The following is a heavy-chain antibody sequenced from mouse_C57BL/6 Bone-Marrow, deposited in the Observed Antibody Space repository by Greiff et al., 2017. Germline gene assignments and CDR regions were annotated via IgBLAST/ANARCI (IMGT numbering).Heavy chain of an antibody. J-gene: IGHJ2*01. CDR3: AKGGNYVGDY. V-gene: IGHV1-59*01. CDR1: GYTFTSYW. D-gene: IGHD2-1*01. CDR2: IDPSDSYT. Sequence: VQLQQPGAELVRPGTSVKLSCKASGYTFTSYWMHWVKQRPGQGLEWLGVIDPSDSYTNYNQKFKGKATLTVDTSSSTAYMQLSSLTSEDSAVYYCAKGGNYVGDYWGQGTTLTVSS.